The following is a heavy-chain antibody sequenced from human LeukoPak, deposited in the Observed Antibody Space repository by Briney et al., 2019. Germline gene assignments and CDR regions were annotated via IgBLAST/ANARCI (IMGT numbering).Heavy chain of an antibody. CDR2: IYENGGTT. CDR1: GFTFRSHA. V-gene: IGHV3-23*01. D-gene: IGHD2-21*01. CDR3: AKDFRIGYSAHFDY. J-gene: IGHJ4*02. Sequence: PGGSLRLSCVGSGFTFRSHAMSWVHQAPEKGLEFVSGIYENGGTTYYADSVKGRFSISRDNSKNTLYLQMDSLRGGDMAVYYCAKDFRIGYSAHFDYWGQGALVTVSS.